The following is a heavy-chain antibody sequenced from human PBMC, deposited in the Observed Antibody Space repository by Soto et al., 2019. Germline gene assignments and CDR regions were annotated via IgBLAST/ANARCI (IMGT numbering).Heavy chain of an antibody. J-gene: IGHJ4*02. Sequence: EVQLLESGGGLVQPGGSLRLSCAASGFTFSSYAMSWVRQAPGKGLEWVSAISGSGGSTYYADSVKGRFTISRDNSKNTLYLQMNSLRAEDTAVYYCAKDTASIAARPSGFDYWGQGTLVTVSS. V-gene: IGHV3-23*01. CDR2: ISGSGGST. CDR3: AKDTASIAARPSGFDY. D-gene: IGHD6-6*01. CDR1: GFTFSSYA.